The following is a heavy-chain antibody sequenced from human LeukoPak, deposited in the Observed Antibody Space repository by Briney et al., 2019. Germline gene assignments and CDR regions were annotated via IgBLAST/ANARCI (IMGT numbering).Heavy chain of an antibody. CDR2: INHSGST. Sequence: SETLSLTCAVYGGSFSGYYWSWIRQPPGKGLEWIGEINHSGSTYYNPSLKSRVTISVDTSKNQFSLKLSSVTAADTAVYYCARRFLEWLPHTSYYYMDVWGKGTTVTVSS. J-gene: IGHJ6*03. V-gene: IGHV4-34*01. CDR3: ARRFLEWLPHTSYYYMDV. D-gene: IGHD3-3*01. CDR1: GGSFSGYY.